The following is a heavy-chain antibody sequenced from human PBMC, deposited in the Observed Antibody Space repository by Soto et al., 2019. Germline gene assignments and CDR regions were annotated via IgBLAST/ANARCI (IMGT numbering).Heavy chain of an antibody. CDR1: GFTFSSYA. V-gene: IGHV3-64D*06. J-gene: IGHJ4*01. Sequence: PGGSLRLSCSASGFTFSSYAMHWVRQAPGKGLEYVSAISSNGGSTYYADSVKGRFTISRDNSKNTLYLQMSILRAEDTAVYYCTTDSYFTLKLVRFDYWGLGTLVTVSS. CDR3: TTDSYFTLKLVRFDY. CDR2: ISSNGGST. D-gene: IGHD3-22*01.